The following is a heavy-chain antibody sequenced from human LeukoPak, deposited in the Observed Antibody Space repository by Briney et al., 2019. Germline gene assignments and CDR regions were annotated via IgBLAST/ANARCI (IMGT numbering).Heavy chain of an antibody. CDR3: AKRLTGEIDY. CDR2: ISAYNGNT. Sequence: ASVKVSCKASGYTFTSYGISWVRQAPGQGLEWMGWISAYNGNTNYAQKLQGRVTMTTDTSTSTAYMELSRLRSDDTAMYYCAKRLTGEIDYWGQGTLVTVSS. D-gene: IGHD7-27*01. CDR1: GYTFTSYG. J-gene: IGHJ4*02. V-gene: IGHV1-18*01.